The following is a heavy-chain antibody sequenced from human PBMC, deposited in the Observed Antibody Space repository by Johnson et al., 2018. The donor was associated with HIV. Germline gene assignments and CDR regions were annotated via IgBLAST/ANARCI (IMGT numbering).Heavy chain of an antibody. D-gene: IGHD6-6*01. CDR1: GFTFDDYA. J-gene: IGHJ3*02. CDR3: AKDKQQLVRGGAFDI. V-gene: IGHV3-9*01. Sequence: VQLVESGGGLVQPGRSLRLSCAASGFTFDDYAMHWVRQAPGKGLEWVSGISWHSGSIDYAAAVKGRFTISRDNAKNSLYLQMNSLRAEDTALYYCAKDKQQLVRGGAFDIWGQGTTVTVSS. CDR2: ISWHSGSI.